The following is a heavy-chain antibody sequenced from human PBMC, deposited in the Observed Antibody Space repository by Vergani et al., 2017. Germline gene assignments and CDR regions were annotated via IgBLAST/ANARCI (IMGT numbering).Heavy chain of an antibody. Sequence: QVQLVQSGAEVKKPGASVKVSCKVSGYTLTELSMHWVRQAPGKGLEWMGGFDPEDGETIYAQKFQGRVTMTEGTSTDTAYMELNSLRAEDTAVYCCAREIPISMEKKAVRPFDYWGQGTLVTVSS. CDR2: FDPEDGET. CDR3: AREIPISMEKKAVRPFDY. V-gene: IGHV1-24*01. J-gene: IGHJ4*02. D-gene: IGHD3-10*01. CDR1: GYTLTELS.